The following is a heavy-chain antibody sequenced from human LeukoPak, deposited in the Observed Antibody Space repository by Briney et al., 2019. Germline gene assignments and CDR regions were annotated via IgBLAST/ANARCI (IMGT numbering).Heavy chain of an antibody. Sequence: XAWXXXVRQAPGKGRXXXXXIKSKTYGGTTDYAAPVKGRFTISRDDSKNTLYLQMNSLKTEDTAVYYCTTDLESNYLLFDYWGQGTLVTVSS. J-gene: IGHJ4*02. CDR3: TTDLESNYLLFDY. D-gene: IGHD4-11*01. CDR2: IKSKTYGGTT. CDR1: XAW. V-gene: IGHV3-15*01.